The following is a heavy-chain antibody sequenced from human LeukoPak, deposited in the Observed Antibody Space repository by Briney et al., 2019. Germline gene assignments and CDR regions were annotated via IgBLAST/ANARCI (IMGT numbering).Heavy chain of an antibody. D-gene: IGHD3-22*01. Sequence: ASVKVSCKASGGTFSSYAISWVRQAPGQGLEWMGRIIPILGIANYAQKFRGRVTITADKSTSTAYMELSSLRSEDTAVYYCARDRDSSGYHIIWGQGTLVTVSS. J-gene: IGHJ4*02. CDR3: ARDRDSSGYHII. CDR1: GGTFSSYA. V-gene: IGHV1-69*04. CDR2: IIPILGIA.